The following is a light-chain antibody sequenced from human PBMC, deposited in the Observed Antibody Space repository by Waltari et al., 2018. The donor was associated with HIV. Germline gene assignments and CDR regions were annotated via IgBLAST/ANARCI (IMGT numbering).Light chain of an antibody. Sequence: SVVTQPPSASGTPGQRVTISCSGNTSNIGSTYVFWYQHLPGTAPKPLIHRNDQRPSGVSDRFSGSTSGTSASLAISGLRSEDEADYYCVTWDDSLRGVVFGGGTKVAVL. CDR3: VTWDDSLRGVV. V-gene: IGLV1-47*01. CDR2: RND. J-gene: IGLJ2*01. CDR1: TSNIGSTY.